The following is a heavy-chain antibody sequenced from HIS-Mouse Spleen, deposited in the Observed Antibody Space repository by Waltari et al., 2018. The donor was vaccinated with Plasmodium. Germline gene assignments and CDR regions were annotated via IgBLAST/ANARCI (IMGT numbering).Heavy chain of an antibody. CDR2: IKQDGSEK. D-gene: IGHD5-18*01. Sequence: EVQLVESGGGLVQPGGSLRLSCAASGFTFSSYWMSWVRKGPGKGVEGVANIKQDGSEKYYVDSVKGRFTISRDNAKNSRYLQMNSLSAEDTAVYYCARDYSYLAYWGQGTLVTVSS. CDR3: ARDYSYLAY. J-gene: IGHJ4*02. V-gene: IGHV3-7*01. CDR1: GFTFSSYW.